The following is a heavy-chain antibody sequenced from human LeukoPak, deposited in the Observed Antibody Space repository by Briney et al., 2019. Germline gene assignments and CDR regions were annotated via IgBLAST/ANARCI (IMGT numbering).Heavy chain of an antibody. Sequence: GGSLRLSRAASGFTFSNYAMHWVRQAPGKRLEYVSAISSNGGSTYYANSVKGRFTISRDKSKNTVYLKMGSLRAEDMAVYYCARETRRGDAFDIWGQGTMVTVSS. J-gene: IGHJ3*02. CDR3: ARETRRGDAFDI. D-gene: IGHD3-16*01. CDR1: GFTFSNYA. CDR2: ISSNGGST. V-gene: IGHV3-64*01.